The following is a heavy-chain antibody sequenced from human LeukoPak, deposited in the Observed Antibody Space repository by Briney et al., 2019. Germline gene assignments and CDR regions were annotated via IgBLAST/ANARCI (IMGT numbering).Heavy chain of an antibody. J-gene: IGHJ5*02. CDR1: GYTFTSFD. Sequence: ASVKVSCKTSGYTFTSFDINWVRHTTGHGPEWMGWVNCDNENTRYARKFQGRVAITRDTSTRTVYQELNNLSSDDTAMYYCTRGPFLNGNAYNWFDPWGQGTLVTVSS. CDR3: TRGPFLNGNAYNWFDP. V-gene: IGHV1-8*03. D-gene: IGHD1-20*01. CDR2: VNCDNENT.